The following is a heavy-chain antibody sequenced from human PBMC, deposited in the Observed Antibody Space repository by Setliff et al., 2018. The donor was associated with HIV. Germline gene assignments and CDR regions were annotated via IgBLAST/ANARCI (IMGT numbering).Heavy chain of an antibody. CDR3: ARGRGGYFGGGRYYNLPYFDS. Sequence: GESLKISCKGSGYSFTNSWIGWVRQMPGKGLEWMGIIYPGDSDAKYNPSFQGQVTISADKSIKTAFLQWRSLKTSDTAIYYCARGRGGYFGGGRYYNLPYFDSWGQGTLVTVSS. V-gene: IGHV5-51*01. CDR1: GYSFTNSW. CDR2: IYPGDSDA. J-gene: IGHJ4*02. D-gene: IGHD2-15*01.